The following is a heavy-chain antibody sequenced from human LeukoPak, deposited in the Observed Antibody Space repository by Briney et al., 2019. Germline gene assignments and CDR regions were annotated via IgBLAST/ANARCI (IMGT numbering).Heavy chain of an antibody. CDR3: ARDLRVDTVDY. J-gene: IGHJ4*02. CDR1: GFTFSSYS. D-gene: IGHD5-18*01. CDR2: ISSSSSTI. V-gene: IGHV3-48*04. Sequence: GGSLRLSCAASGFTFSSYSMNWVRQAPGKGLEWVSYISSSSSTIYYADSVKGRFTISRDNAKNSLYLQMNSLRAEDTAVYYCARDLRVDTVDYWGQGTLVIVSS.